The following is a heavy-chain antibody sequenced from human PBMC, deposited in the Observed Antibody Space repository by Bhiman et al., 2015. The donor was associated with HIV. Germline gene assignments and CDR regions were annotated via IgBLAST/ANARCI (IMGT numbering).Heavy chain of an antibody. CDR2: IGTAGDT. D-gene: IGHD3-3*01. CDR1: EFTFSTYD. V-gene: IGHV3-13*01. CDR3: ARGGPTYYFFWSTYSAGLLDY. Sequence: VQLVESGGDLVQPGESVRLSCVASEFTFSTYDMHWVRQGAGKSLEWVAAIGTAGDTFYSGSVKGRFTISREDAKNSLYLQMNSLRVGDTAVYYCARGGPTYYFFWSTYSAGLLDYWARERWSPSPQ. J-gene: IGHJ4*02.